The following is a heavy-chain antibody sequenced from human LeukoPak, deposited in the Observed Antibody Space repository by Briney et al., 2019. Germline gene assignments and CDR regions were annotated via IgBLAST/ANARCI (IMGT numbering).Heavy chain of an antibody. CDR3: ARHHQGTKYFDY. J-gene: IGHJ4*02. Sequence: SETLSLTCTVSGGSISTSSYYWGWIRQPPGKGLEWIGSIYYTGSTYYNPSLKSRVTISVDTSKNQFSLKLSSVTAADTAVYYCARHHQGTKYFDYWGQGTLVTVSS. V-gene: IGHV4-39*01. CDR1: GGSISTSSYY. CDR2: IYYTGST. D-gene: IGHD1-1*01.